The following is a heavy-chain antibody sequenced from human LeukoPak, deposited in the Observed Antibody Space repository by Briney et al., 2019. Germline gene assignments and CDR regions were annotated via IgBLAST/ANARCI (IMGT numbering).Heavy chain of an antibody. J-gene: IGHJ2*01. Sequence: GRSLRLSCAASGFTFSSYDMHWVRQGTGKGLEWVSVIGTAGDTYYPGSVKGRFAISRENDKNSLYLQMNSLRAGDTAVYYCARSEAHGYRYFDLWGRGTLVTVSS. V-gene: IGHV3-13*04. CDR1: GFTFSSYD. D-gene: IGHD2-8*01. CDR2: IGTAGDT. CDR3: ARSEAHGYRYFDL.